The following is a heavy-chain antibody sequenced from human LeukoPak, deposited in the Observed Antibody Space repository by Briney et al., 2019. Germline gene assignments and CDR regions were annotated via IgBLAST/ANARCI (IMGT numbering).Heavy chain of an antibody. CDR3: AKGGTVTTGYFDY. Sequence: SGGSLRLSCAASGFTFDDYGMNWVRQAPGKGLEWVSLVSWDGGGTYYAASVKGRFTVSRDNSKNTLYLQMTSLSAEDTAFYYCAKGGTVTTGYFDYWGQGTLVTVSS. CDR1: GFTFDDYG. J-gene: IGHJ4*02. V-gene: IGHV3-43D*03. CDR2: VSWDGGGT. D-gene: IGHD1-1*01.